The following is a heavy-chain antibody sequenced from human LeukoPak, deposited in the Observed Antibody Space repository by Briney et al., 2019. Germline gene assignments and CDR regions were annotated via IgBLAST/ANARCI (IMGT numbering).Heavy chain of an antibody. V-gene: IGHV1-18*01. CDR2: ISAYNGNT. Sequence: ASVKVSCKASGYTFTSYGISWVRQAPGQGLEWMGWISAYNGNTNYAQKLQGRVTMTTDTSTSTAYMELRSLRSDDTAVYYCASYSLGIAAAGPYYYYYGMDVWGQGTTVTVSS. CDR3: ASYSLGIAAAGPYYYYYGMDV. J-gene: IGHJ6*02. CDR1: GYTFTSYG. D-gene: IGHD6-13*01.